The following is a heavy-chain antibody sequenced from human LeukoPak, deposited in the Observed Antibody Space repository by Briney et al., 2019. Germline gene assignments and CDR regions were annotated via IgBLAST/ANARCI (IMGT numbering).Heavy chain of an antibody. V-gene: IGHV4-34*01. CDR3: ATSSGYLDY. J-gene: IGHJ4*02. Sequence: SETLSLTCAVYGGSFSGYYWSWIRRPPGKGLEWIGEINHSGSTNYNPSLKSRVTISVDTSKNQFSLKLSSVTAADTAVYYCATSSGYLDYWGQGTLVTVSS. D-gene: IGHD3-22*01. CDR1: GGSFSGYY. CDR2: INHSGST.